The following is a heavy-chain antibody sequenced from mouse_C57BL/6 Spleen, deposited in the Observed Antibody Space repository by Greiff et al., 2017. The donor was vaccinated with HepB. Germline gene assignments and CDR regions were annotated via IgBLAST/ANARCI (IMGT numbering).Heavy chain of an antibody. Sequence: QVQLQQPGPELVKPGASVKLSCKASGYTFTSYDINWVKQRPGQGLEWIGGIYPSDGSTKYNEKFKGKATLTVDTSSSTAYMELHSLTSEDSAVYFGAKGECLQRYYAMDYWGQGTTLTVSS. CDR2: IYPSDGST. D-gene: IGHD6-1*01. CDR3: AKGECLQRYYAMDY. V-gene: IGHV1-85*01. J-gene: IGHJ4*01. CDR1: GYTFTSYD.